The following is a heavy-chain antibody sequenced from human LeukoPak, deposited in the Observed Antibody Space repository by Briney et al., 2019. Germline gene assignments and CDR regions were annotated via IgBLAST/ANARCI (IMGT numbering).Heavy chain of an antibody. D-gene: IGHD1-1*01. V-gene: IGHV1-69*13. CDR3: ARSCPTGNACYYYYYYGMDV. CDR1: GGTFSSYA. Sequence: SVKVSCKASGGTFSSYAISWVRQAPGQGLEWMGGFIPIFGTANYARKFQGRVTVTADESTSTAYMELSSLRSEDTAVYYCARSCPTGNACYYYYYYGMDVWGQGTTVTVSS. CDR2: FIPIFGTA. J-gene: IGHJ6*02.